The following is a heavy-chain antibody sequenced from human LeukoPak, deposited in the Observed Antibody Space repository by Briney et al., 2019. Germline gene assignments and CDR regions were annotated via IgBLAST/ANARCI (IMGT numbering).Heavy chain of an antibody. Sequence: GGSLRLSCAASGFTFSSYAMSWVRQAPGKGLEWVSAISGSGGSTYYADSVKGRFTISRDNAKNSLFLQMNSLRAEDTAVYYCARDTRSLMDLWGQGTTVTVSS. CDR1: GFTFSSYA. V-gene: IGHV3-23*01. CDR3: ARDTRSLMDL. CDR2: ISGSGGST. J-gene: IGHJ6*02. D-gene: IGHD3-16*02.